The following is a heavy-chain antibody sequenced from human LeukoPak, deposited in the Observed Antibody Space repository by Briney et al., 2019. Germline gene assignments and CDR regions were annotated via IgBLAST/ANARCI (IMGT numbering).Heavy chain of an antibody. J-gene: IGHJ4*02. CDR2: ISGSGGAI. D-gene: IGHD2-2*01. CDR3: ARRYCSSTSCTLDY. CDR1: GFTFTTYE. Sequence: PGGSLRLSCATSGFTFTTYEMNWVRQPPGKGLEWVSHISGSGGAIYYADSVKGRFTISRDNTKNSLYLQMSSLRVEDTAVYYCARRYCSSTSCTLDYWGQGTLVSVSS. V-gene: IGHV3-48*03.